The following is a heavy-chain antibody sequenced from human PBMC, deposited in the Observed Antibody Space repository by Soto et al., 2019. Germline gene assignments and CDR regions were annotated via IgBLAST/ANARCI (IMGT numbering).Heavy chain of an antibody. V-gene: IGHV4-31*03. CDR2: IYYSGST. CDR1: GGSISSGGY. Sequence: SETLSLTCTVSGGSISSGGYWSWVRQHPGKGLEWIGCIYYSGSTYYNPSLRSRVIISVDTSKNQFSLKLSSVTAAETAVYFCARAAGVDVVAFDYWGQGTLVTVSS. D-gene: IGHD5-12*01. J-gene: IGHJ4*02. CDR3: ARAAGVDVVAFDY.